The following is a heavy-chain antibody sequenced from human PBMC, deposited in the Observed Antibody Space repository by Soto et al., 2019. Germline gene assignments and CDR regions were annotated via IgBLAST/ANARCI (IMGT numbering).Heavy chain of an antibody. CDR1: GGSVSSGGYS. J-gene: IGHJ5*02. D-gene: IGHD2-8*01. V-gene: IGHV4-30-2*01. CDR2: ISPSGRP. CDR3: TRGVLA. Sequence: PSETLSLPXSVSGGSVSSGGYSWSWIRQAPGKGLEWIGFISPSGRPAYNPSPKSRVSISVDTSKNQISLELSSVTAADTAVYYCTRGVLAWGPGTLVTVSS.